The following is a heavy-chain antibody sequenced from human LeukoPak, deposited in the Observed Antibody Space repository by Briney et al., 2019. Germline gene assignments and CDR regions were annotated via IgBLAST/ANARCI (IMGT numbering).Heavy chain of an antibody. V-gene: IGHV4-34*01. CDR1: GGSFSGYY. CDR3: ARTIFGVVIMAYNWFDP. CDR2: INHSGST. J-gene: IGHJ5*02. Sequence: SETLSLTCAVYGGSFSGYYWSWIHQPPGKGLEWIGEINHSGSTNYNPSLKSRVTISVDTSKNQFSLKLSSVTAADTAVYYCARTIFGVVIMAYNWFDPWGQGTLVTVSS. D-gene: IGHD3-3*01.